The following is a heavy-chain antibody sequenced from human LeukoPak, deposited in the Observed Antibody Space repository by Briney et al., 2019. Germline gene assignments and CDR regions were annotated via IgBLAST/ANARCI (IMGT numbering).Heavy chain of an antibody. CDR1: GFIFSSYA. Sequence: GGSLRLSCAMSGFIFSSYAMSWVRQAPGKGLEWVSGVSGSGGSTYYVDSVKGRFTISRDNSKNTLYLQMNSLRAEDTAVYYCARDDAAYSSSWFFDYWGQGTLVTVSS. CDR2: VSGSGGST. CDR3: ARDDAAYSSSWFFDY. J-gene: IGHJ4*02. V-gene: IGHV3-23*01. D-gene: IGHD6-13*01.